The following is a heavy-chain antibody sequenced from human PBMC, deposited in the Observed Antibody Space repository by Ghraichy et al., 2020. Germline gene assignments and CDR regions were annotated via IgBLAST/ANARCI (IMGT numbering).Heavy chain of an antibody. Sequence: LSLTCAVSGFTFSNNWMIWVRQVPGKGPVWVSRINSGGSATSYADSVKGRFTVSRDNAKNMVYLQMNSLRAEDTAVYYCARDRMGVGDYWGQGTLVTVSS. J-gene: IGHJ4*02. CDR1: GFTFSNNW. D-gene: IGHD3-16*01. CDR3: ARDRMGVGDY. V-gene: IGHV3-74*01. CDR2: INSGGSAT.